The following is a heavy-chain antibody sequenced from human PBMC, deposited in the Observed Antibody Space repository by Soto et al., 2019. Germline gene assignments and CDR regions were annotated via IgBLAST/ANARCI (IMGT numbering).Heavy chain of an antibody. CDR3: AKDANLEWLLFDGYYFDY. CDR2: ISGSGGST. V-gene: IGHV3-23*01. J-gene: IGHJ4*02. D-gene: IGHD3-3*01. CDR1: GFTFSSYA. Sequence: EVQLLESGGGLVQPGGSLRLSCAASGFTFSSYAMSWVRQAPGKGLEWVSAISGSGGSTYYADSVKGRFTISRDNSKNTLYLQMNSLRAEDTAVYYCAKDANLEWLLFDGYYFDYWGQGTLVTVSS.